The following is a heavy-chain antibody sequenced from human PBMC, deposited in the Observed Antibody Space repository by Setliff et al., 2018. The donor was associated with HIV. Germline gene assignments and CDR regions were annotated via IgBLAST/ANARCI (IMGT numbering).Heavy chain of an antibody. J-gene: IGHJ4*02. CDR2: ISSSGTTT. CDR1: GFTFTDYY. Sequence: PGGSLRLSCTASGFTFTDYYMSWVRQAPGKGLEWLSYISSSGTTTYYADSVKGRFTISRDNAKNSVLLQMNSLRVEDTTVYFCAAQGVLWGQGTQVTVSS. CDR3: AAQGVL. V-gene: IGHV3-11*04.